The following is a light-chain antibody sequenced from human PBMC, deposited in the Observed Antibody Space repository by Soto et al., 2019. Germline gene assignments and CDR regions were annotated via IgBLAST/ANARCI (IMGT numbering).Light chain of an antibody. J-gene: IGKJ1*01. CDR3: QQLNSYPRT. CDR2: AAS. Sequence: DIQLTQSPSFLSASVGDRITITCWASQGISSYLAWYQQKPGKAPKLLIYAASTLQSGVPSRFSGSGSGTEFTLTISSLQPEDSATYYCQQLNSYPRTFGQGTKVEIK. CDR1: QGISSY. V-gene: IGKV1-9*01.